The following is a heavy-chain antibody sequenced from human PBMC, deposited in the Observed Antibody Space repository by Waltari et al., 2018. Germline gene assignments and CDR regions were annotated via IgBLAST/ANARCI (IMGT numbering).Heavy chain of an antibody. D-gene: IGHD3-22*01. CDR3: EGYYDSSGSDPFDAFDI. CDR2: IYHSGST. CDR1: GYSISSGYY. J-gene: IGHJ3*02. Sequence: QVQLQESGPGLVKPSETLSLTCAVSGYSISSGYYWGWIRQPPGKGLEWIGSIYHSGSTYYNPSLKSRVTISVDTSKNQFSLKLSSVTAADTAVYYCEGYYDSSGSDPFDAFDIWGQGTMVTVSS. V-gene: IGHV4-38-2*01.